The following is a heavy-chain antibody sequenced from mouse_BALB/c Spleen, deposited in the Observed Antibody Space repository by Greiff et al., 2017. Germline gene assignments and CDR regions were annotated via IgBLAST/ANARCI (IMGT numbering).Heavy chain of an antibody. CDR3: ALYYGYDVGFAY. Sequence: VQRVESGAELARPGASVKMSCKASGYTFTSYTMHWVKQRPGQGLEWIGYINPSSGYTNYNQKFKDKATLTADKSSSTAYMQLSSLTSEDSAVYYCALYYGYDVGFAYWGQGTLVTVSA. D-gene: IGHD2-2*01. CDR2: INPSSGYT. J-gene: IGHJ3*01. CDR1: GYTFTSYT. V-gene: IGHV1-4*01.